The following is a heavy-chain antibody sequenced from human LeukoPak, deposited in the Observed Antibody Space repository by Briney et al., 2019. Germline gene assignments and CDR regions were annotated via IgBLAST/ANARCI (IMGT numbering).Heavy chain of an antibody. V-gene: IGHV3-7*03. Sequence: GGSLRLSCAASGFTFSSYWMNWVRQAPGKGLEWVANIKQDGSEKCYVDSVKGRFTISRDNAKNSLYLQMNSLRAEDTAVYYCAREGSYYDSSSYYSSFDYWGQGTLVTVSS. J-gene: IGHJ4*02. CDR3: AREGSYYDSSSYYSSFDY. D-gene: IGHD3-22*01. CDR2: IKQDGSEK. CDR1: GFTFSSYW.